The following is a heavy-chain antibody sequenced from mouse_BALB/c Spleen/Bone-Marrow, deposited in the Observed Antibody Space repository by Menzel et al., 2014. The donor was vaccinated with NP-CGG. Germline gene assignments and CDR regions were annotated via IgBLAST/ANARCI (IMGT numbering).Heavy chain of an antibody. CDR2: INPDSRTI. J-gene: IGHJ3*01. CDR1: GFDFSRYW. V-gene: IGHV4-1*02. Sequence: VQLKESGGGLAQPGGSLKLSCAASGFDFSRYWMSWVRQAPGKGLEWIGEINPDSRTINYSPSLKDKFIISRDNAKNTLYLQMSKVRSEDTALYYCARLGYYGGFAYWGQGTLVTVSA. D-gene: IGHD2-3*01. CDR3: ARLGYYGGFAY.